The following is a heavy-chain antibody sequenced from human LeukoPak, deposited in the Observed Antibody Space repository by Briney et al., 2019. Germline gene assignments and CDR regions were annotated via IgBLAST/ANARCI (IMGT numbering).Heavy chain of an antibody. CDR3: ARHYGP. V-gene: IGHV4-39*01. D-gene: IGHD3-10*01. CDR1: GDSISSTSHY. J-gene: IGHJ4*02. Sequence: SETLSLTCTVSGDSISSTSHYWDWIRQPPGKGLEWIGNIYFTGSTYYCPSLKSRVTTSVDTSKNQFSLKLNSVTATDTAVYYCARHYGPWGQGTLVTVSS. CDR2: IYFTGST.